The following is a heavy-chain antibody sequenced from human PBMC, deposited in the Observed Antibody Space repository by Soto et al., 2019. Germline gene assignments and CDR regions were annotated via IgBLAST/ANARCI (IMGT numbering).Heavy chain of an antibody. Sequence: SVKVSCKASGGSFNTYAISWVRQAPGQGLEWMGGIIPVFGRVSYAQNFQGRLTITADDSTSTAYMELSSLRSEDTAVYYCARGPTVGPYPPPDYWGQGTLVTVAS. CDR3: ARGPTVGPYPPPDY. D-gene: IGHD4-17*01. CDR1: GGSFNTYA. V-gene: IGHV1-69*13. CDR2: IIPVFGRV. J-gene: IGHJ4*02.